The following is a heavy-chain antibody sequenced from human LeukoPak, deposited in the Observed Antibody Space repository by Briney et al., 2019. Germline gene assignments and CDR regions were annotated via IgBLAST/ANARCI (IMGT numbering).Heavy chain of an antibody. J-gene: IGHJ4*02. CDR2: ISGSGGST. CDR3: AVHYYGSGSPFDY. D-gene: IGHD3-10*01. Sequence: PGGSLRLSCAASGFTFSSYAMSWVRQAPGKGLEWVSAISGSGGSTYYADSVKGRFTISRDSSKNTLYLQMNSLRAEDTAVYYCAVHYYGSGSPFDYWGQGTLVTVSS. V-gene: IGHV3-23*01. CDR1: GFTFSSYA.